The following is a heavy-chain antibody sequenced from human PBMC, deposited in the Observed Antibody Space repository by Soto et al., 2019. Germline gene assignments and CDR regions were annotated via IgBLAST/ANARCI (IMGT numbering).Heavy chain of an antibody. J-gene: IGHJ6*02. CDR2: IIPIFGTA. CDR3: ARGKKLAHYYYYGMDV. V-gene: IGHV1-69*12. Sequence: QVQLVQSGAEVKKPGSSVKVSCKASGGTFSSYAISWVRQAPGQGLEWMGGIIPIFGTANYAQKFQGRVTITADESTSTADMELSSRRSVDTAVYYCARGKKLAHYYYYGMDVWGQGTTVTVSS. D-gene: IGHD6-13*01. CDR1: GGTFSSYA.